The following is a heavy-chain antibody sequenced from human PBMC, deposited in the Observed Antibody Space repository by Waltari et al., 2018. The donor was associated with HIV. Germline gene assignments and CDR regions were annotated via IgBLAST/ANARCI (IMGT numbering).Heavy chain of an antibody. J-gene: IGHJ4*02. D-gene: IGHD6-25*01. CDR3: AADRSGSVF. Sequence: EVQLVESGGGLVQPGGSLRLSCAASGFTFTNYWMAWLRQAPGKGLEWVANIKQDGSEKYYVDSVKGRFTISRDNAKKSLFLQMNSLRAEDTAVYYCAADRSGSVFWGQGALVTVSS. CDR1: GFTFTNYW. CDR2: IKQDGSEK. V-gene: IGHV3-7*01.